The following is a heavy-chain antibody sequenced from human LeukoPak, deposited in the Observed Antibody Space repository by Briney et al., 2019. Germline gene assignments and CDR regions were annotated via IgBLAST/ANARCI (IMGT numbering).Heavy chain of an antibody. Sequence: ASVKVSCKASGYTFTSYDINWVRQATGQGLEWMGWMNPNSGNTGYAQKFQGRVTMTRNTSISTAYMELSSLRSEDTAVYYCARVLRVPSSGYGGYYFDYWGQGTLVTVSS. CDR2: MNPNSGNT. V-gene: IGHV1-8*01. CDR1: GYTFTSYD. CDR3: ARVLRVPSSGYGGYYFDY. J-gene: IGHJ4*02. D-gene: IGHD3-22*01.